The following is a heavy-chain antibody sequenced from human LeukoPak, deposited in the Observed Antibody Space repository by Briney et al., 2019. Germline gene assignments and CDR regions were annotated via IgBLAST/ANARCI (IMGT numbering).Heavy chain of an antibody. Sequence: GASVKVSCKASGYTFTSYGISWVRQAPRQGLEWMGWISAYNGNTNYAQKLQGRVTMTTDTSTSTAYMELRSLRSDDTAVYYCARAAGVPAAISGYYYYYYMDVWGKGTTVTVSS. CDR2: ISAYNGNT. J-gene: IGHJ6*03. CDR1: GYTFTSYG. CDR3: ARAAGVPAAISGYYYYYYMDV. V-gene: IGHV1-18*01. D-gene: IGHD2-2*01.